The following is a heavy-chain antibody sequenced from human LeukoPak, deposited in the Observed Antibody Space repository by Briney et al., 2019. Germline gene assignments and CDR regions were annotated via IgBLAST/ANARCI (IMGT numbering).Heavy chain of an antibody. V-gene: IGHV7-4-1*02. CDR1: GYTFTSYA. CDR2: INTNTGNP. CDR3: AGEVAVAGTLPNWFDP. Sequence: ASVKVSCKASGYTFTSYAMNWVRQAPGQGLEWMGWINTNTGNPTYAQGFTGRFRFSLDNSVSTAYLQISSLKAEDTAVYYCAGEVAVAGTLPNWFDPWGQGTLVTVSS. J-gene: IGHJ5*02. D-gene: IGHD6-19*01.